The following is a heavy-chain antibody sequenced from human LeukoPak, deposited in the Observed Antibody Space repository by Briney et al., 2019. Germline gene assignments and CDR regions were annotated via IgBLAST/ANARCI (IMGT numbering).Heavy chain of an antibody. J-gene: IGHJ4*02. CDR1: GFTVSSNC. CDR3: ARAEDTAMVMDY. Sequence: GGSLRLSCAASGFTVSSNCMSWVRQAPGKGLEWVSVIYSGGSTYYADSVKGRFTISRDNSKNTLYLQMNSLRAEDTAVYYCARAEDTAMVMDYWGQGTLVTVSS. CDR2: IYSGGST. D-gene: IGHD5-18*01. V-gene: IGHV3-53*01.